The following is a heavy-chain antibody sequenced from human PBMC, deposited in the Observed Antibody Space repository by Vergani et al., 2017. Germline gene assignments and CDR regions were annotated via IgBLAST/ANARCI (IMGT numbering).Heavy chain of an antibody. J-gene: IGHJ5*02. V-gene: IGHV3-21*01. CDR3: AREVGPVVTRDWFDP. CDR1: GFTFSSYS. Sequence: EVQLVESGGGLVKPGGSLRLSCAASGFTFSSYSMNWVRQAPGKGLEWVSSISSSSSYINYADSVKGRFTISRDNAKNSLYLKMNSLRAEDTSVYYCAREVGPVVTRDWFDPWGQGTLITVSS. CDR2: ISSSSSYI. D-gene: IGHD4-23*01.